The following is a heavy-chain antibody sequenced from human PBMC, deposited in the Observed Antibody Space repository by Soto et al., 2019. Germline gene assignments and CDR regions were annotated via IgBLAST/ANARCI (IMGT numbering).Heavy chain of an antibody. CDR3: ARLGPLAPIDY. J-gene: IGHJ4*02. Sequence: SETLSLTCTVSGGSISSSSYYWGWIRQPPGKGLEWIGSIYYSGSTYYNPSLKSRVTISVDTSKNQFSLKLSSVTAADTAVYYCARLGPLAPIDYWGQGTLVTVSS. CDR2: IYYSGST. D-gene: IGHD3-3*02. V-gene: IGHV4-39*01. CDR1: GGSISSSSYY.